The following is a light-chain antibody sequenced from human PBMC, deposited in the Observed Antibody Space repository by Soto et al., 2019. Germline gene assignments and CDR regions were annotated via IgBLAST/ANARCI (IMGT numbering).Light chain of an antibody. CDR3: QRYDGY. CDR2: GAS. J-gene: IGKJ2*01. Sequence: DTQMTQSPSTLSASVGDTVTITCRARQNINNWLAWYQQKPEKVPKLLIYGASTLEDGVPSRFSGSRSGTEFTLTINSLQPDDFATYYCQRYDGYFGQGTKRESK. CDR1: QNINNW. V-gene: IGKV1-5*01.